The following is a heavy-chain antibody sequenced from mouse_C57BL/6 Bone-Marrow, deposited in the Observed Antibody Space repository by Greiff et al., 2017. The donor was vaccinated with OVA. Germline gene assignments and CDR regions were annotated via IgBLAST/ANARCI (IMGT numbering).Heavy chain of an antibody. CDR3: ARENTAQATWDWFAY. D-gene: IGHD3-2*02. CDR1: GYTFTDYY. J-gene: IGHJ3*01. Sequence: VQLQQSGAELVKPGASVKISCKASGYTFTDYYINWVKQRPGQGLEWIGKIGPGSGSTYYNEKFKGKATLTADKSSSTAYMQLSSLTSEDSAVYFCARENTAQATWDWFAYWGQGTLVTVSA. V-gene: IGHV1-77*01. CDR2: IGPGSGST.